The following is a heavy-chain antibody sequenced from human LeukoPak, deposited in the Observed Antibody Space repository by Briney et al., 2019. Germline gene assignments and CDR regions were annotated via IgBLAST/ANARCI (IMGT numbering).Heavy chain of an antibody. CDR1: GFTFSSYG. D-gene: IGHD3-3*01. Sequence: PGRSLRLSCAASGFTFSSYGMHWVRQAPGKGLEWVAVISYDGSNKYYADSVKGRFTISRDNSKNTLYLQMNSLRAEDTAVYYCAKDVGVEAGAFDYWGQGTLVTVSS. CDR2: ISYDGSNK. CDR3: AKDVGVEAGAFDY. V-gene: IGHV3-30*18. J-gene: IGHJ4*02.